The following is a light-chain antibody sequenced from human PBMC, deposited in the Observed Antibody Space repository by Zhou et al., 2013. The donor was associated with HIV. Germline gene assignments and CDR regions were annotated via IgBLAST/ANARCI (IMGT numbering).Light chain of an antibody. CDR3: QQRSNWLT. CDR1: QSVSNY. V-gene: IGKV3-11*01. Sequence: EIVLTQSPGTLSLSPGERVTLSCRASQSVSNYLAWYQQKPGQAPRLLIFDASNRAAGIPARFSGSGSGTDFTLTISSLEPEDFALYYCQQRSNWLTFGGGTYVEVK. CDR2: DAS. J-gene: IGKJ4*01.